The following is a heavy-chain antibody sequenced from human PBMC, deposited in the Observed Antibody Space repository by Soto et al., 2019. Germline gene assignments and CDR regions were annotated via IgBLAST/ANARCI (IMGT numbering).Heavy chain of an antibody. D-gene: IGHD7-27*01. V-gene: IGHV1-46*01. J-gene: IGHJ6*02. CDR3: ARQHLTGMNYGMDV. CDR2: INPRGGST. CDR1: GYTFTSYY. Sequence: ASVKVSCKASGYTFTSYYMHWVRQAPGQGLELMGIINPRGGSTSYAQKFQGRVTMTRXRXXXXVXMXLXXXXSEXTAVYYCARQHLTGMNYGMDVWGQGTTVTVSS.